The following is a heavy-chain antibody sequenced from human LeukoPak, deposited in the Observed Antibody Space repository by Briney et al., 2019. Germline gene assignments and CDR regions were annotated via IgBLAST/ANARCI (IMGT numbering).Heavy chain of an antibody. Sequence: SETLSLTCTVSGGSISRYYWSWIRQPPGTGLEWIGYIYYSGSTNYNPSLKSRVTISVDTSKNQFSLKLSSVTAADTAVYYCARVTPYGSGSYGQPSRGAFDIWGQGTMVTVSS. V-gene: IGHV4-59*01. CDR1: GGSISRYY. J-gene: IGHJ3*02. CDR3: ARVTPYGSGSYGQPSRGAFDI. CDR2: IYYSGST. D-gene: IGHD3-10*01.